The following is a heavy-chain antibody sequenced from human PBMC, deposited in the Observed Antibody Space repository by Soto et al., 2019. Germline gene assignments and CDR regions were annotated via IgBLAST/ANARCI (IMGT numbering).Heavy chain of an antibody. CDR3: ARGDLSLGYCSGGSCYPLYYYGMDV. CDR2: INHSGST. D-gene: IGHD2-15*01. V-gene: IGHV4-34*01. CDR1: GGSFSGYY. Sequence: PSETLSLTCAVYGGSFSGYYCSWIRQPPGKGLEWIGEINHSGSTNYNPSLKSRVTISVDTSKNQFSLKLSSVTAADTAVYYCARGDLSLGYCSGGSCYPLYYYGMDVWGQGTTVTVSS. J-gene: IGHJ6*02.